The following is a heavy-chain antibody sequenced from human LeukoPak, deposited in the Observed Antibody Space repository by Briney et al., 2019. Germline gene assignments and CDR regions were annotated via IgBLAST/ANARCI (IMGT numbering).Heavy chain of an antibody. J-gene: IGHJ4*02. D-gene: IGHD6-13*01. Sequence: PSQTLSLTCAVSGGSISSGGYSWSWIRQPPGKGLEWIGYIYHSGSTYYNPSLKSRVTISVDKSKNQFSLKLSSVTAADTAVYYRARAAGTANLDYWGQGTLVTVSS. CDR2: IYHSGST. CDR3: ARAAGTANLDY. V-gene: IGHV4-30-2*01. CDR1: GGSISSGGYS.